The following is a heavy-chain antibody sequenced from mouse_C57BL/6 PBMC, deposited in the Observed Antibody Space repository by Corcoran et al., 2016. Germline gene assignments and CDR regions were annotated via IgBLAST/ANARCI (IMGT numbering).Heavy chain of an antibody. J-gene: IGHJ4*01. CDR1: GYTFTDYY. Sequence: EVQLQQSGPELVKPGASVKISCKASGYTFTDYYMNWVKQSHGKSLEWIGDINPNNGGTSYNQKFKGKATLTVDKSSNTAYMELRSLTSEDSAVYYCAREGNYYYGSSLYYAMDYWGQGTSVTVSS. D-gene: IGHD1-1*01. CDR3: AREGNYYYGSSLYYAMDY. V-gene: IGHV1-26*01. CDR2: INPNNGGT.